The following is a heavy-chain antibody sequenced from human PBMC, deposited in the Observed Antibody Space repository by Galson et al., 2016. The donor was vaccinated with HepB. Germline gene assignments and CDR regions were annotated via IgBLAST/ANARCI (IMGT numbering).Heavy chain of an antibody. J-gene: IGHJ6*02. D-gene: IGHD6-19*01. CDR3: AGWYLGYRFYGMDV. CDR1: GFTFSSYS. CDR2: IGSNNRYI. V-gene: IGHV3-21*01. Sequence: SLRLSCAASGFTFSSYSMNWVRQAPGKGLEWVSSIGSNNRYIYYADSVRGRFTISRDNAKRSLYLQMNSLRAEDTAVYYCAGWYLGYRFYGMDVWGQGTTVTV.